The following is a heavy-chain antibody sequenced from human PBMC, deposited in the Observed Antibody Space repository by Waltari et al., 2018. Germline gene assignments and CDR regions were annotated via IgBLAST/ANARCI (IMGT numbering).Heavy chain of an antibody. V-gene: IGHV4-59*12. CDR3: ARARYFGSLFAWFDP. Sequence: QVQLQESGPGLVKPSETLSLTCTVSGGSISSSYWSWIRQPPGKGLEWIGYIYSSGSSNYNPSLKSRVTISVDTSKNQFSLKLNSVTAADTAVYYCARARYFGSLFAWFDPWGQGTLVNVSS. CDR1: GGSISSSY. D-gene: IGHD1-20*01. J-gene: IGHJ5*02. CDR2: IYSSGSS.